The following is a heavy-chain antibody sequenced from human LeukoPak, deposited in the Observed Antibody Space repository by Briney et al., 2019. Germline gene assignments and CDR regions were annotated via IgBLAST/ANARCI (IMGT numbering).Heavy chain of an antibody. J-gene: IGHJ4*02. Sequence: GGSLRLSCAASGFTFSNAWMSWVRQAPGKGLEWVGRIKSKTDGGTTGYAAPVKGRFTISRDDSKNTLYLQMNSLKTEDTAVYYCTTRYSYAYYFDYWGQGTLVTVSS. CDR1: GFTFSNAW. V-gene: IGHV3-15*01. CDR2: IKSKTDGGTT. D-gene: IGHD5-18*01. CDR3: TTRYSYAYYFDY.